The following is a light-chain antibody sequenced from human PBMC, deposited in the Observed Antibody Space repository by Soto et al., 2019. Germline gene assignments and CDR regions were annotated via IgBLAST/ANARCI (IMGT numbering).Light chain of an antibody. V-gene: IGKV1-5*01. CDR1: QSISSW. CDR2: DAS. CDR3: QQYNSYPWT. Sequence: DIQMTQSPSTLSAPVGDRVTITCRASQSISSWLAWYQQKPGKAPKLLIYDASSLESGVPSRFSGSVSETEFTLTISSLQPDDFATYYCQQYNSYPWTFGQGTKVEIK. J-gene: IGKJ1*01.